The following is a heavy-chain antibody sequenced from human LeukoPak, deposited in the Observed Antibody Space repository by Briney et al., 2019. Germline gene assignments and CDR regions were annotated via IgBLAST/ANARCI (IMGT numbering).Heavy chain of an antibody. D-gene: IGHD2-2*01. J-gene: IGHJ4*02. Sequence: GTSLGLSCAASGFIFSRYGMHWVRQAPGKGLEWVAVIWYDESKKYYADSVKGRFTISRDKSKNTLYLQMNSLRAEDTAVYYCARDSCSTTSCLDYWGQGTLVTVSS. CDR2: IWYDESKK. V-gene: IGHV3-33*01. CDR1: GFIFSRYG. CDR3: ARDSCSTTSCLDY.